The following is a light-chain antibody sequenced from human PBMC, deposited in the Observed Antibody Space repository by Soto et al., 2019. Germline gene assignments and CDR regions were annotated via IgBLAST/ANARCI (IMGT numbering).Light chain of an antibody. CDR3: HQYGNSPRT. Sequence: EIVLTQSPGTLSLSPGERATLPCRASQSVRNNYLAWYQQKPGQPPRLLIYGASTRAAGIPDRFSGSGSGTTFSLPISRLEAEDFSVYFCHQYGNSPRTFGQGTKVEIK. CDR2: GAS. V-gene: IGKV3-20*01. J-gene: IGKJ1*01. CDR1: QSVRNNY.